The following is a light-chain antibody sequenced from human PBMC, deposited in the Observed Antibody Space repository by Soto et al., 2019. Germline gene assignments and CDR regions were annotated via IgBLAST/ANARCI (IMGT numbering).Light chain of an antibody. V-gene: IGLV2-14*01. J-gene: IGLJ1*01. CDR3: SSYRSGDIYV. Sequence: QSALAQPASVSGSPGQSITISCTGTSSDVGGYKYVSWDQQHPGKAPKLLIYEVSNRPSGISNRFSASKSDNTASLTISGLRAEDEADYYCSSYRSGDIYVFGTGTKVTVL. CDR1: SSDVGGYKY. CDR2: EVS.